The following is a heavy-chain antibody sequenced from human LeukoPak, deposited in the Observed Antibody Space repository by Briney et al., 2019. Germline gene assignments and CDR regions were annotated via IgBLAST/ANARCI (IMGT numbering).Heavy chain of an antibody. Sequence: PGGSLRLSCAASGFTFSSYAMSWVRQAPGKGLEWVSGISGSGGRTYYADSVKGRFTISRDNSKNTLYLQMNSLRDEDTAIYYCAKDRESGTARIWGYWGQGTLVTVSS. CDR3: AKDRESGTARIWGY. V-gene: IGHV3-23*01. J-gene: IGHJ4*02. D-gene: IGHD1-1*01. CDR2: ISGSGGRT. CDR1: GFTFSSYA.